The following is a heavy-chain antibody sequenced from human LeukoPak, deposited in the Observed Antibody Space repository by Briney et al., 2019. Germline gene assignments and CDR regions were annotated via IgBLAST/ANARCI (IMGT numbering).Heavy chain of an antibody. Sequence: GGSLRLSCAASGFTFSSYSMNWVRQAPGKGLEWVSSISSSSSYIYYADSVKGRFTISRDNAKNSLYLQMNSLRAEDTAVYYCARLIVDTDHGAFDIWGQGTMVTVSS. CDR3: ARLIVDTDHGAFDI. CDR2: ISSSSSYI. CDR1: GFTFSSYS. D-gene: IGHD2/OR15-2a*01. V-gene: IGHV3-21*01. J-gene: IGHJ3*02.